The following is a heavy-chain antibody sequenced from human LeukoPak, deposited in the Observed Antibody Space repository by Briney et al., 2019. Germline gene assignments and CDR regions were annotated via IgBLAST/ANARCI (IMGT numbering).Heavy chain of an antibody. D-gene: IGHD3-3*01. CDR3: ARDHYDFWSGYYAYYFDY. J-gene: IGHJ4*02. CDR1: GGSFSGYY. V-gene: IGHV4-34*01. CDR2: INHSGST. Sequence: PSETLSLTCAVYGGSFSGYYWSWIRQPPGKGLEWIGEINHSGSTNYNPSLKSRVTISVGTSKNQFSLKLSSVTAADMAVYYCARDHYDFWSGYYAYYFDYWGQGTLVTVSS.